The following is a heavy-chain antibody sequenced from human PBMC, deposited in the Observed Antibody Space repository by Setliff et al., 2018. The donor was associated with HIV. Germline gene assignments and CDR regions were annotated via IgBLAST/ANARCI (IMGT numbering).Heavy chain of an antibody. Sequence: GGSLRLSCAASGFTFSSYWMSWVRQAPGKGLEWVADIKQDGSKAYYMDSVKGRITISRDRAKNTLYLQMNSLRDEDTAVFNCAKDREGENHGGDGTLVTGSS. J-gene: IGHJ4*01. V-gene: IGHV3-7*01. CDR3: AKDREGENH. CDR2: IKQDGSKA. D-gene: IGHD1-26*01. CDR1: GFTFSSYW.